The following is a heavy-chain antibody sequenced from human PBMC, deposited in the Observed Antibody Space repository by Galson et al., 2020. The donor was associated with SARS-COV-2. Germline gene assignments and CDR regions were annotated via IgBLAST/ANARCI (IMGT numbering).Heavy chain of an antibody. J-gene: IGHJ4*02. CDR2: IIPIFGTA. Sequence: SVKVSCKASGGTFSSYAISWVRQAPGQGLEWMGGIIPIFGTANYAQKFQGRVTITADESTSTAYMELSSLRSEDTAVYYCARGETYYYDSSGYHYWGQGTLVTGSS. CDR3: ARGETYYYDSSGYHY. V-gene: IGHV1-69*13. CDR1: GGTFSSYA. D-gene: IGHD3-22*01.